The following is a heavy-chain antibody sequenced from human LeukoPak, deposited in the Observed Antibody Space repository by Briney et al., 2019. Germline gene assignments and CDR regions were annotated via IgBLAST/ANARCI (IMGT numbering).Heavy chain of an antibody. CDR3: ATTVRGCSGYDPGSLYYYYYGMDV. J-gene: IGHJ6*04. CDR1: GDSLRSSNW. Sequence: SGTLSLTCAVSGDSLRSSNWWGWVGQPPGKGLEWIGEIYHSGSTNYNPSLRSRVNISVDKSKNHCSQKLSSVTAAETAVYYWATTVRGCSGYDPGSLYYYYYGMDVWGKGTTVTVSS. V-gene: IGHV4-4*02. D-gene: IGHD5-12*01. CDR2: IYHSGST.